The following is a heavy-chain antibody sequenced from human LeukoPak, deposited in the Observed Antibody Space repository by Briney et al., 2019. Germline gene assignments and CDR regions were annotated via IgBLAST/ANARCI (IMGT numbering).Heavy chain of an antibody. J-gene: IGHJ6*02. V-gene: IGHV1-24*01. D-gene: IGHD6-19*01. CDR3: ATGRQWLVRYGKYGMDV. CDR1: GYTLTELS. Sequence: ASVKVSCKVSGYTLTELSMHWVRQAPGKGLEWMGGFDPEDGETIYAQKFQGRATMTEDTSTDTAYMELSSLRSEDTAVYYCATGRQWLVRYGKYGMDVWGQGTTVTVSS. CDR2: FDPEDGET.